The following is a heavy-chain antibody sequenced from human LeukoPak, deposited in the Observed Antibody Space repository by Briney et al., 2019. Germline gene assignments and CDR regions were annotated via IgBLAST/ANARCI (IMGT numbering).Heavy chain of an antibody. J-gene: IGHJ4*02. Sequence: PGGSLRLSCAASGFTFSTYVVNWVRQAPGKGLEWVSSISSSSSYIYYADSVKGRFTISRDNAKNSLYLQMNSLRAEDTAVYYCARGMDSGYDRWGGAFDYWGQGTLVTVSS. CDR3: ARGMDSGYDRWGGAFDY. V-gene: IGHV3-21*01. CDR2: ISSSSSYI. CDR1: GFTFSTYV. D-gene: IGHD5-12*01.